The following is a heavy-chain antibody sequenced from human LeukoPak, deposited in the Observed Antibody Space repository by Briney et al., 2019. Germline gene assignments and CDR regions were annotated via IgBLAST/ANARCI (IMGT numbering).Heavy chain of an antibody. V-gene: IGHV1-18*01. CDR3: ARTYGDYVSWFDP. J-gene: IGHJ5*02. CDR2: ISAYNGNT. Sequence: ASVKVSCKASGGTFSSYAISWVRQAPGQGLEWMGWISAYNGNTNYAQKLQGRVTMTTDTSTSTAYMELRSLRSDDTAVYYCARTYGDYVSWFDPWGQGTLVTVSS. CDR1: GGTFSSYA. D-gene: IGHD4-17*01.